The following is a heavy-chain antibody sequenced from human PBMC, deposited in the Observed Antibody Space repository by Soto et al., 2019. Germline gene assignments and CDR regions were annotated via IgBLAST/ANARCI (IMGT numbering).Heavy chain of an antibody. J-gene: IGHJ4*02. CDR2: ISYDGSNK. CDR1: GFTFSSYA. CDR3: ARDGYSSGWYGRCDY. V-gene: IGHV3-30-3*01. Sequence: PGGSLRLSCAASGFTFSSYAMHWVRQAPGKGLEWVAVISYDGSNKYYADSVKGRFTISRDNSKNTLYLQMNSLRAEDTAVYYCARDGYSSGWYGRCDYWGQGTLVTVSS. D-gene: IGHD6-19*01.